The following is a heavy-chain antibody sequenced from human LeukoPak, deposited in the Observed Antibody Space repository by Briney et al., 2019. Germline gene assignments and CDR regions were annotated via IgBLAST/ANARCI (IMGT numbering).Heavy chain of an antibody. J-gene: IGHJ4*02. D-gene: IGHD3-22*01. CDR2: IIPNLGTT. V-gene: IGHV1-69*10. CDR3: ATTNDGGGYQWGDFFDF. Sequence: ASVKVSCKASGGTSNRHAISWVRQAPGQGLEWMGWIIPNLGTTNRAQNFQDRVTLTADKSTNTAYMELTSLTSDDTAVYYCATTNDGGGYQWGDFFDFWGQGTLVTVSS. CDR1: GGTSNRHA.